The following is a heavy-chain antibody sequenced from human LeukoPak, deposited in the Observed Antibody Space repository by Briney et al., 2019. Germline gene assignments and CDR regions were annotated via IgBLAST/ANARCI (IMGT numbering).Heavy chain of an antibody. CDR2: MNHSGSS. CDR3: ARSGYSNGWYLNKDYYYYYGMDV. D-gene: IGHD6-19*01. J-gene: IGHJ6*02. Sequence: PSETLSLTCAVYGGSFSGYYCSWIRQPPGKGLEWIGEMNHSGSSNYNPSLKSRVTISVDTSKNQFSLKLSSVTAADTAVYYCARSGYSNGWYLNKDYYYYYGMDVWGQGTTVTVSS. CDR1: GGSFSGYY. V-gene: IGHV4-34*01.